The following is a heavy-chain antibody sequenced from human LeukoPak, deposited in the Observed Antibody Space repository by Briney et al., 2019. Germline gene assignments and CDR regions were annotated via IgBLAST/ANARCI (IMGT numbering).Heavy chain of an antibody. CDR1: GGSISSYY. Sequence: SETLSLTCTVSGGSISSYYWSWIRQPPGKGLEWIGHIYYSGSTNYNPSLKSRVTISIDTSKNQFSLRLSSVTAAGTAVYCCARGAAGYSYGWGQGTLVTVSS. CDR3: ARGAAGYSYG. CDR2: IYYSGST. D-gene: IGHD5-18*01. V-gene: IGHV4-59*01. J-gene: IGHJ4*02.